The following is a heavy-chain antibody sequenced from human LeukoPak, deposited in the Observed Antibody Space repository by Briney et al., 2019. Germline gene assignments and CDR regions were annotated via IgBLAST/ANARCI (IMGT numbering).Heavy chain of an antibody. J-gene: IGHJ5*02. CDR2: KYYSGST. CDR1: GGTISSGDYY. D-gene: IGHD3-22*01. V-gene: IGHV4-30-4*08. CDR3: ARPYYYDSRIYP. Sequence: SETLTLTCTVSGGTISSGDYYWIWQPQGPGLDLVGSGNKYYSGSTYYNPSVKSRATITVDTSKNQISLMVRSVTAADTAVYYCARPYYYDSRIYPWGQGTLVTVSS.